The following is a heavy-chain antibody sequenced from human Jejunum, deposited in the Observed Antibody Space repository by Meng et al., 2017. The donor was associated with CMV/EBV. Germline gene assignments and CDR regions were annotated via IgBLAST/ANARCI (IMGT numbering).Heavy chain of an antibody. CDR2: ISRTSTYI. V-gene: IGHV3-21*01. Sequence: LTLSSYSLNWVRQATGKGLEWVYYISRTSTYIYYADFVKGRFTISRDNTRNSVYLQMNSLGADDTAVYFCATEPGVASAGKIDYWGPGTLVTVSS. CDR3: ATEPGVASAGKIDY. CDR1: LTLSSYS. D-gene: IGHD6-13*01. J-gene: IGHJ4*02.